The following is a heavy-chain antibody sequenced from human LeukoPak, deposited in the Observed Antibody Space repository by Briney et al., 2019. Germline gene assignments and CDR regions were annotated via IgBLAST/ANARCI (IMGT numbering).Heavy chain of an antibody. J-gene: IGHJ4*02. D-gene: IGHD1-26*01. V-gene: IGHV3-23*01. CDR1: GFIVSNSY. CDR3: AKDVGKWESLHFFDY. CDR2: ISGSGAST. Sequence: GGSLRLSCAASGFIVSNSYMSWVRQAPGKGLEWISGISGSGASTYYADSVTGRFTISRDNSRNTLYLQMNSLRGDDTAVYYCAKDVGKWESLHFFDYWGQGTLVTVSS.